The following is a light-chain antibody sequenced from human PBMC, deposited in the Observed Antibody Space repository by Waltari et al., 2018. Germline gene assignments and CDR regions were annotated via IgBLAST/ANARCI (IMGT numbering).Light chain of an antibody. Sequence: QSVLTQAPSVSGTPGQRVTVSCSGSSSNIGSKYVYWYQQLPGTAPKLLTYRNNPPPSVFPARFSCSKSGTSASRAISGLRSEDEADYYCAAWDDSLSPNVVFGGWTKLTVL. CDR3: AAWDDSLSPNVV. CDR1: SSNIGSKY. J-gene: IGLJ2*01. V-gene: IGLV1-47*01. CDR2: RNN.